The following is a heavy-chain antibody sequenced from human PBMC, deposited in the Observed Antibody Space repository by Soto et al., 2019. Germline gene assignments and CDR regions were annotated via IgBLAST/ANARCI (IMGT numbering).Heavy chain of an antibody. D-gene: IGHD2-8*01. CDR2: IYSGGSK. V-gene: IGHV3-53*02. CDR3: ARERDGHNPNWFDL. J-gene: IGHJ5*02. Sequence: EVQVVETGGGLIQPGGSLRLSCAVSGFTVSSNYMSWVRQPPGKGPDWVSDIYSGGSKYYADSVKGRFTISRNNSKNTLYLQMNSLRAKDTAVYYCARERDGHNPNWFDLWGQGTLVTVSS. CDR1: GFTVSSNY.